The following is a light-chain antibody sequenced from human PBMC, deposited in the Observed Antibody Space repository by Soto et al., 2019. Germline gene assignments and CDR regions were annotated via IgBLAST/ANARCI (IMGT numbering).Light chain of an antibody. CDR1: QSVSSK. CDR2: GAS. J-gene: IGKJ1*01. CDR3: QQYNNWPQT. V-gene: IGKV3-15*01. Sequence: EIVMTQSPATLSVSPGERATLSCRASQSVSSKLAWYQQKPGQAPRLLIYGASTKATGIPARFSGSGSGTEFNLTISSLQSEDCAIYYCQQYNNWPQTFGQGTKVEIK.